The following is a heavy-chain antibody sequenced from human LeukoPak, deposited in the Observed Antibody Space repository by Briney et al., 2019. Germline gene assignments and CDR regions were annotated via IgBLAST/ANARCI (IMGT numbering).Heavy chain of an antibody. Sequence: PGGSLRLSCAASGFTFSSYGMHWVRQAPGKGLEWVAVISYDGSNKYYADSVKGRFTISRDNSKNTLYLQMSSLRAEDTAVYYCAKEQQLPLYYYYGMDVWGQGTTVTVSS. V-gene: IGHV3-30*18. CDR3: AKEQQLPLYYYYGMDV. D-gene: IGHD6-13*01. CDR1: GFTFSSYG. J-gene: IGHJ6*02. CDR2: ISYDGSNK.